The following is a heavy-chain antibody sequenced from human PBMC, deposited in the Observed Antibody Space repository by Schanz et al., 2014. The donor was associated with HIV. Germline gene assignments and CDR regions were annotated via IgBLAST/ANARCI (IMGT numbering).Heavy chain of an antibody. D-gene: IGHD4-4*01. CDR3: ATWLSNHFDY. CDR1: GFTFSSHA. V-gene: IGHV3-23*01. Sequence: EVQLLESGGDLVQPGGSLRLSCAASGFTFSSHAMTWVRQAPGKGLEWVSAISGSGGSTYYADSVKGRFTISRDNSKNTLYLQMNSQRAEDTAVYYCATWLSNHFDYWGQGTVITVSS. J-gene: IGHJ4*02. CDR2: ISGSGGST.